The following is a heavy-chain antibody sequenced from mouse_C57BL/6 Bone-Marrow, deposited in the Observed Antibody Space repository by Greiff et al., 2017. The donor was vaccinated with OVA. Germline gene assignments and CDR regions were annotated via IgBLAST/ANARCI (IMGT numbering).Heavy chain of an antibody. CDR2: IYPGSGST. D-gene: IGHD1-1*01. J-gene: IGHJ2*01. V-gene: IGHV1-55*01. CDR3: ARRGNYYYGSSPFDY. Sequence: QVQLQQPGAELVKPGASVKMSCKASGYTFTSYWITWVKQRPGQGLEWIGDIYPGSGSTNYNEKFKSKATLTVDKSSSTAYMQLSSLTSEDSAVYYCARRGNYYYGSSPFDYWGQGTTLTVSS. CDR1: GYTFTSYW.